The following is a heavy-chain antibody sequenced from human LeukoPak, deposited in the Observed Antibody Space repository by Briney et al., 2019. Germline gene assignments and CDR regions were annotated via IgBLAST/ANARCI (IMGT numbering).Heavy chain of an antibody. CDR2: ITSSGDDI. V-gene: IGHV3-11*01. Sequence: GGSLRLSCSASGFDLSPYTMNWVRQAPGKGLEWVAYITSSGDDIYYADSVKGRFTISRDNAKNALFLRMSSLRVEDTATYYCASDIVATSGDFWGQGTLVSVSS. CDR3: ASDIVATSGDF. D-gene: IGHD5-12*01. CDR1: GFDLSPYT. J-gene: IGHJ4*02.